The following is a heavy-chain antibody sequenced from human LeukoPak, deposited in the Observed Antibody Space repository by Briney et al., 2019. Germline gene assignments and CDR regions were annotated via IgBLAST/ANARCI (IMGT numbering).Heavy chain of an antibody. D-gene: IGHD6-13*01. J-gene: IGHJ5*02. CDR1: GSSFTSYW. Sequence: LGESLKISCKDSGSSFTSYWISWVRRMPGKGLEWMGTIDPSDSYTSYSPSFQGHVTISADKSISTAFLQWSSLRASDTAMYYRATSSSWYGVWFDPWGQGTLVTVSS. CDR2: IDPSDSYT. V-gene: IGHV5-10-1*01. CDR3: ATSSSWYGVWFDP.